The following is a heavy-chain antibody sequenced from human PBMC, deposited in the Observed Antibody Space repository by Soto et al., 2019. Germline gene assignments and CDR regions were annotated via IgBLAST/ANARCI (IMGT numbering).Heavy chain of an antibody. Sequence: VGSLRLSCAASGFTFSSYSMNWVRQAPGKGLEWVSYISSSSSTIYYADSVKGRFTISRDNAKNSLYLQMNSLRAEDTAVYYCARDVPVYSSSSRSVFDYWGQGTLVTVSS. J-gene: IGHJ4*02. CDR1: GFTFSSYS. D-gene: IGHD6-6*01. CDR2: ISSSSSTI. V-gene: IGHV3-48*01. CDR3: ARDVPVYSSSSRSVFDY.